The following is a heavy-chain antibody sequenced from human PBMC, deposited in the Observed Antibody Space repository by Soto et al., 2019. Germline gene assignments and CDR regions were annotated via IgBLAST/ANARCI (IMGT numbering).Heavy chain of an antibody. CDR2: NHYSGST. CDR1: GGSISGYY. Sequence: SETLSLTCTVSGGSISGYYWRWIRQPPGKGLEWIGYNHYSGSTSYNPSLKSRVTISVDTSKNQFSLKLMSLSAADTAVYYCGRLEGLATISYYFDYWGQGALVTVSS. J-gene: IGHJ4*02. V-gene: IGHV4-59*08. CDR3: GRLEGLATISYYFDY. D-gene: IGHD3-9*01.